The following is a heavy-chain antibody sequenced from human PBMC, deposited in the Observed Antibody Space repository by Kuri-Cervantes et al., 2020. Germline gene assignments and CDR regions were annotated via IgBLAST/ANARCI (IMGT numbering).Heavy chain of an antibody. Sequence: KVSCKGSGYSFTSYWIAWVRQVPGKGLEWMGIMYPGDSETSYSPSFQGQVTISGDKSISTAYLQWSSLKASDTAMYYCARMLSSGLHDPLDIWGQGTKVTVSS. D-gene: IGHD3-10*01. J-gene: IGHJ3*02. CDR1: GYSFTSYW. CDR3: ARMLSSGLHDPLDI. V-gene: IGHV5-51*01. CDR2: MYPGDSET.